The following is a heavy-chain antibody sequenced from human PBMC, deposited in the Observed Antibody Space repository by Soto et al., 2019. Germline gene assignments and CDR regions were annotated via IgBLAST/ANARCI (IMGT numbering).Heavy chain of an antibody. J-gene: IGHJ4*02. Sequence: SVKVSCKASGGTFSSYAISWVRQAPGQGLEWMGGIIPIFGTANYAQKFQGRVTITADKSTSTAYMELSSLRSEDTAVYYCARANNGYSYAFDYWGQGTLVTVSS. CDR2: IIPIFGTA. V-gene: IGHV1-69*06. CDR3: ARANNGYSYAFDY. CDR1: GGTFSSYA. D-gene: IGHD5-18*01.